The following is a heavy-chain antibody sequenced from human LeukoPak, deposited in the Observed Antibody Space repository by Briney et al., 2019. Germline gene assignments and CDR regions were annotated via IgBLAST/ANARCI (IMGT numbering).Heavy chain of an antibody. J-gene: IGHJ4*02. V-gene: IGHV3-21*01. CDR2: ISSSSSYI. CDR3: ASFLLGFGDTATVSRDY. CDR1: GFTFSSYS. D-gene: IGHD5-18*01. Sequence: PGGSLRLSCAASGFTFSSYSMNWVRQAPGKGLEWVSSISSSSSYIYYADSVKGRFTISRDNAKNSLYLQMNSLRAEDPAVYYCASFLLGFGDTATVSRDYWGQGTLVTVS.